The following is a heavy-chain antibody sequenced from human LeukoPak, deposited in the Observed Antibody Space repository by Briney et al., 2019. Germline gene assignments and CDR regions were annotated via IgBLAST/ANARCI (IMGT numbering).Heavy chain of an antibody. CDR2: IGTSAGST. CDR3: ARERGGSDPPLSVY. D-gene: IGHD2/OR15-2a*01. V-gene: IGHV3-23*01. Sequence: GGSLRLSCATSGFTFSSYTMTWVRQAPGKGLEYVSGIGTSAGSTIYADSVKGRFTISRDNSKNTVYLQMDSLRIEDTAVYFCARERGGSDPPLSVYWGHGILVTVSS. CDR1: GFTFSSYT. J-gene: IGHJ4*01.